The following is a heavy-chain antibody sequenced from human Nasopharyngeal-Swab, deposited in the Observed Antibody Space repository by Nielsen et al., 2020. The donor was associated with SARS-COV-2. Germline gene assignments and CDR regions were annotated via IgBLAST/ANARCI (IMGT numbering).Heavy chain of an antibody. CDR2: ISGSGGST. Sequence: GGSLRLSCAASGFTFSSYAMSWVRQAPGKGLEWVSAISGSGGSTYYADSVKGRFTISRDNSKNTLYLQMNSLRAEDTAVYYGAKRPTGSTFGDWGQGTLVTVSS. CDR3: AKRPTGSTFGD. CDR1: GFTFSSYA. J-gene: IGHJ4*02. V-gene: IGHV3-23*01. D-gene: IGHD3-16*01.